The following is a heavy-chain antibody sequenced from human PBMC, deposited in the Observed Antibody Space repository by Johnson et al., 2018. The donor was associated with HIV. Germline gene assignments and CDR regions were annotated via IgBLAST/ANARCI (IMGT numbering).Heavy chain of an antibody. CDR3: AKEVEGIRLGELSSRGAFDI. Sequence: QVQLVESGGGLIQPGGSLRLSCAASGFTFSSYAMHWVRQAPGKGLEWVACISYDGGNKYYADSVKGRFTISRDNSKNTLYLQMNSLRAEDTAVYYCAKEVEGIRLGELSSRGAFDIWGQGTMVTVSS. D-gene: IGHD3-16*02. CDR2: ISYDGGNK. V-gene: IGHV3-30*04. J-gene: IGHJ3*02. CDR1: GFTFSSYA.